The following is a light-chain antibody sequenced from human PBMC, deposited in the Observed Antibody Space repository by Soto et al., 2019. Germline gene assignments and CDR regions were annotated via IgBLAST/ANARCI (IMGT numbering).Light chain of an antibody. Sequence: DIQMTQSPSTLSASVGDRVTITCRASQSISSWLAWYQQKPGKAPKLLIYKSSSLESGVPSRFSGSGSGTEFTLTISSLQPYDFATYYCQQYDSSPTLGQGTRVEIK. CDR3: QQYDSSPT. CDR1: QSISSW. V-gene: IGKV1-5*03. J-gene: IGKJ1*01. CDR2: KSS.